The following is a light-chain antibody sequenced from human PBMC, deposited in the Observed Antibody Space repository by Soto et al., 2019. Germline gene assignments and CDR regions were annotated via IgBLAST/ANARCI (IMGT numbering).Light chain of an antibody. V-gene: IGKV1-39*01. CDR1: QSITKY. J-gene: IGKJ2*01. CDR2: GAT. CDR3: QQTFTTPRT. Sequence: DIQMTQSPSSLSASVGDRVTITCRASQSITKYLNWYHKKPGKAPRLLISGATNLQSGVPSRFSGSGSGTDFTLTISSLQPEDFATYYCQQTFTTPRTFGQGTKLEIK.